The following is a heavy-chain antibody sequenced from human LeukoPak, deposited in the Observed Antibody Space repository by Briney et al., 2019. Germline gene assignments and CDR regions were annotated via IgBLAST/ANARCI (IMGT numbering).Heavy chain of an antibody. J-gene: IGHJ4*02. CDR2: ISYDGSNK. CDR3: AKTRYKWNDWDYFGY. D-gene: IGHD1-20*01. V-gene: IGHV3-30*18. CDR1: GFTLSSYG. Sequence: GVSLRLSCVASGFTLSSYGMHWVRQAPGKGLEWVAVISYDGSNKYYADSVKGRFTISRDNSKNTLYLQMNSLRGEDTAVYYCAKTRYKWNDWDYFGYWGQGTLVTVSS.